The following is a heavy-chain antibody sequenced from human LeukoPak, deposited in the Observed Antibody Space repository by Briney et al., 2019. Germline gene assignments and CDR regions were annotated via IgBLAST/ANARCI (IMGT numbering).Heavy chain of an antibody. CDR2: ISGSGSNT. CDR1: GFTFSSYA. V-gene: IGHV3-23*01. Sequence: GGSLRLSCAASGFTFSSYAMSWVRQAPGKGLEWVSAISGSGSNTYYGDSVKGRFTISRDNSKNRLYLQMNSLRADDTAIYYCANHNWNDVIDYWGQGTLVTVSS. CDR3: ANHNWNDVIDY. D-gene: IGHD1-20*01. J-gene: IGHJ4*02.